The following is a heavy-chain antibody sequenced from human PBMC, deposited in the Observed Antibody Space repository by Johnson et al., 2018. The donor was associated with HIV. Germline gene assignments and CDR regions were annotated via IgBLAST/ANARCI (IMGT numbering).Heavy chain of an antibody. CDR2: ISWDGGST. V-gene: IGHV3-43D*03. J-gene: IGHJ3*02. CDR3: AKDIRYSSGWNAFDI. CDR1: GFTFDDYA. D-gene: IGHD6-19*01. Sequence: VQLVESGGGVVQPGGSLRLSCAASGFTFDDYAMHWVRQAPGKGLEWVSLISWDGGSTYYADSVKGRFTISRDNSKNSLYLQMNSLRAEDTALYYCAKDIRYSSGWNAFDIWGQGTMVTVSS.